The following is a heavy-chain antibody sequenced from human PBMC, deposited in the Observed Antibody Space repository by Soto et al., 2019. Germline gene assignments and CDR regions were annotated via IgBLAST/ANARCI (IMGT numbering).Heavy chain of an antibody. Sequence: GASVKVSCKASGYTFTVYYMHWVRQAPGQGLEWMGWINPNSGGTNYAQKFQGWVTMTRDTSISTAYMELSRLRSDDTAVYYCARSKVLAGENHDAFDIWGQGTMVTVSS. CDR3: ARSKVLAGENHDAFDI. CDR1: GYTFTVYY. CDR2: INPNSGGT. V-gene: IGHV1-2*04. D-gene: IGHD6-19*01. J-gene: IGHJ3*02.